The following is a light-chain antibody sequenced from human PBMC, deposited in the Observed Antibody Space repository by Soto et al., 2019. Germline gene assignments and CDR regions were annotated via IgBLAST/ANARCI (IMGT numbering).Light chain of an antibody. V-gene: IGKV3-20*01. CDR1: QSVSSSY. J-gene: IGKJ1*01. CDR3: QQYGSSPLWT. CDR2: GAS. Sequence: DIVLTQSPGTMSLSPGERATLSCRARQSVSSSYLAWYQQKPGQAPRLLIYGASSRSTGIPDRFSGSGSGTDFTLTISRLEREDFAVYYCQQYGSSPLWTFGQGTKVQIK.